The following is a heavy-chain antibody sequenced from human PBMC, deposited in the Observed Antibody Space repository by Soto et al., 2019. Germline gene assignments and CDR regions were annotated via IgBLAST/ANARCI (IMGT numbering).Heavy chain of an antibody. J-gene: IGHJ4*02. CDR2: ISSSSGTI. V-gene: IGHV3-11*01. CDR1: GFTFSDYY. CDR3: ARGTYRSKTDFDY. D-gene: IGHD6-13*01. Sequence: GGSLRLSCAASGFTFSDYYMTWIRQAPESGLEWVSYISSSSGTISYANSVKGRFTISRDNAQNSLYLQMTSLRAEDTAVYYCARGTYRSKTDFDYWGQGTLVTVSS.